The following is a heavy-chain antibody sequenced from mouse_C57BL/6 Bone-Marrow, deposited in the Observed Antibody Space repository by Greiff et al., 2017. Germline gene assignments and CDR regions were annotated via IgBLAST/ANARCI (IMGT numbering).Heavy chain of an antibody. CDR3: AKGNYLEAY. V-gene: IGHV2-4*01. D-gene: IGHD2-1*01. Sequence: QVQLKESGPGLVQPSQSLSITCTVSGFSLTSYGVHWVRQPPGKGLEWLGVIWSGGSTDYNAAFISRLSISKDNSKSQVFFKMNSLQADDTAIYYCAKGNYLEAYWGQGTLVTVSA. CDR1: GFSLTSYG. CDR2: IWSGGST. J-gene: IGHJ3*01.